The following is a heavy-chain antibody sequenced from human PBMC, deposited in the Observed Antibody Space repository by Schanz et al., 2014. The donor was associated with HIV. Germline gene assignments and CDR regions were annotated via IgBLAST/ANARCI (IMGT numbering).Heavy chain of an antibody. Sequence: QVHLVESGGGVVQPGRSLRLSCAASGFTFRSYGMHWVRQAPGKGLECVASMSYDGRNEHYVDSVKGRFTISRDNSKNTLNLQMSSLRGDDTGVYFCVRDLVPTIFGGYYHRYGMDVWGQGTTVIVSS. CDR2: MSYDGRNE. CDR1: GFTFRSYG. D-gene: IGHD3-3*01. CDR3: VRDLVPTIFGGYYHRYGMDV. V-gene: IGHV3-33*01. J-gene: IGHJ6*02.